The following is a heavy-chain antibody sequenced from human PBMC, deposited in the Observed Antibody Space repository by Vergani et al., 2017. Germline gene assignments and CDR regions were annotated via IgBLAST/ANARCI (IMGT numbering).Heavy chain of an antibody. Sequence: EVQLVESGGGLVKPGGSLRLSCAASGFTFSNASMSWVRQAPGKGLEWVGRIKSKTDGGTTDYAAPVKGRFTISRDDSKNTLYLQMNSLKTEDTAVYYCTTAGWWRTMTTVTTLDYWGQGTLVTVSS. D-gene: IGHD4-17*01. CDR1: GFTFSNAS. CDR3: TTAGWWRTMTTVTTLDY. V-gene: IGHV3-15*01. J-gene: IGHJ4*02. CDR2: IKSKTDGGTT.